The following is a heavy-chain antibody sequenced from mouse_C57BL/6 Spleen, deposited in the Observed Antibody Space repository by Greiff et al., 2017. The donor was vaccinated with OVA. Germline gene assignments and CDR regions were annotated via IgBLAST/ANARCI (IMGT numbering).Heavy chain of an antibody. Sequence: QVQLKESGPGLVAPSQSLSITCTVSGFSITSYGVSWVRQPPAKGLEWLGVLWGDGSPNTHSALISRLSISKDNSKSQVFLKLNSLQTDYTATYNCAKQRYSNYDLDYWGQGTTLTVSS. D-gene: IGHD2-5*01. CDR3: AKQRYSNYDLDY. V-gene: IGHV2-3*01. CDR2: LWGDGSP. CDR1: GFSITSYG. J-gene: IGHJ2*01.